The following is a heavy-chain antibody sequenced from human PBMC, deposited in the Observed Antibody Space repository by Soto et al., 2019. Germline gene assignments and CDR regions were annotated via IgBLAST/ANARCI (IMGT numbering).Heavy chain of an antibody. CDR3: ARGTPWQLVRFDY. Sequence: PSETLSLTCAVYGGSFSGYYWSWIRQPPGKGLEWIGEINHSGSTNYNPSLKSRVTISVDTSKNQFSLKLSSVTAADTAVYYCARGTPWQLVRFDYWGQGTLVTVS. D-gene: IGHD6-6*01. J-gene: IGHJ4*02. CDR2: INHSGST. CDR1: GGSFSGYY. V-gene: IGHV4-34*01.